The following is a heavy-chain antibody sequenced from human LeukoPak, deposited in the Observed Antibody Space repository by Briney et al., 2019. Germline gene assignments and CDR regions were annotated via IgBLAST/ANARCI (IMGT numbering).Heavy chain of an antibody. CDR3: ARDRDSSGWYVGSRHWFDP. D-gene: IGHD6-19*01. Sequence: SETLSLTCTVSGGSISSGGYYWSWIRQHPGKGLEWIGYIYYSGSTYYHPSLKSRVTISVDTSKNQFSLKLSSVTAADTAVYYCARDRDSSGWYVGSRHWFDPWGQGTLVTVSS. CDR2: IYYSGST. V-gene: IGHV4-31*03. CDR1: GGSISSGGYY. J-gene: IGHJ5*02.